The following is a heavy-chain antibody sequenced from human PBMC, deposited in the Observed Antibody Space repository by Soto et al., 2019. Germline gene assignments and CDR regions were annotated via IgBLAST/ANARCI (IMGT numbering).Heavy chain of an antibody. CDR3: ARRGGYCSSTSCYAGYYYYYYYMDV. CDR2: MNPNSGNT. CDR1: GYTFTSYD. D-gene: IGHD2-2*01. J-gene: IGHJ6*03. Sequence: QVQLVQSGAEVKKPGASVKVSCKASGYTFTSYDINWVRQATGQGLEWMGWMNPNSGNTGYAQKFQGRVTMTRNTPISTAYMELSSLRSEDTAVYYGARRGGYCSSTSCYAGYYYYYYYMDVLGKGTTVTVSS. V-gene: IGHV1-8*01.